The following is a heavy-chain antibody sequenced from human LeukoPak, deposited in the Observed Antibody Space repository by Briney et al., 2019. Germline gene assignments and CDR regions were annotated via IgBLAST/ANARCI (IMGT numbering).Heavy chain of an antibody. V-gene: IGHV7-4-1*02. Sequence: GASVTVSCKASGYTFTNYAMNWVRQAPGQGLEWMGWINTDTGNPTYAQGFTGHFVFSLDTSVSTAYLQISSLRAEDTAVYYCARSPRVVPAAIPGYWGQGTLVTVSS. D-gene: IGHD2-2*01. CDR3: ARSPRVVPAAIPGY. CDR2: INTDTGNP. J-gene: IGHJ4*02. CDR1: GYTFTNYA.